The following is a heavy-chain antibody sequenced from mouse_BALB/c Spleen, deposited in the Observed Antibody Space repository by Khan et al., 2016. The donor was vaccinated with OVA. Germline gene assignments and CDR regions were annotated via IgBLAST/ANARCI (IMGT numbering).Heavy chain of an antibody. Sequence: QVQLQQSGPELVKPGASVKISCKASGYTFNDYYINWVKQKPGQGPEWIGWIYPGSANVRYNEKFKGKATLTVDTSSSTAFMQLSSLTSEDSAFYFCACGFDFWGQGTTLTVSS. CDR3: ACGFDF. CDR2: IYPGSANV. J-gene: IGHJ2*01. CDR1: GYTFNDYY. V-gene: IGHV1-84*02.